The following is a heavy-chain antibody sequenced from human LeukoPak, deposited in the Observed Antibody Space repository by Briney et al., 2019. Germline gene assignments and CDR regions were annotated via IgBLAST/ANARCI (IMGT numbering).Heavy chain of an antibody. V-gene: IGHV4-38-2*02. CDR2: IYHSGST. D-gene: IGHD3-3*01. CDR1: GYSIRSGYY. Sequence: SETLSLTCTVSGYSIRSGYYWGWIRQLPGKGLEWIGSIYHSGSTYYSPSLNSRVTVSVDTSKNQFSLKQSSVTAADTAVYYCAREGYYDFWTPSYYFDYWGQGTLVTVSS. J-gene: IGHJ4*02. CDR3: AREGYYDFWTPSYYFDY.